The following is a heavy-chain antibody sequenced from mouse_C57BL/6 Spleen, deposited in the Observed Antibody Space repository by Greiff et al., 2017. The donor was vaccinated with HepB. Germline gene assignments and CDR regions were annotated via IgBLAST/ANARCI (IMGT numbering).Heavy chain of an antibody. Sequence: EVMLVESGGGLVKPGGSLKLSCAASGFTFSSYTMSWVRQTPEKRLEWVATISGGGGNTYYPDSVKGRFTISRDNAKNTLYLQMSSLRSEDTALYYCATYYSNYVWFAYWGQGTLVTVSA. V-gene: IGHV5-9*01. CDR3: ATYYSNYVWFAY. CDR2: ISGGGGNT. D-gene: IGHD2-5*01. CDR1: GFTFSSYT. J-gene: IGHJ3*01.